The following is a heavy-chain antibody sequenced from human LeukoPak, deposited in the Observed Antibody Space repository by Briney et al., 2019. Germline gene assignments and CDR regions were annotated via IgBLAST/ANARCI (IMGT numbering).Heavy chain of an antibody. CDR2: INPNSGGT. J-gene: IGHJ4*02. V-gene: IGHV1-2*02. Sequence: ASVNVSCKASGYTFTGYYMHWVRQAPGQGLEWMGWINPNSGGTNYAQKFQGRVTMTRDTSISTAYMELSRLRSDDTAVYYCARGDGEWELRYPVGYWGQGTLVTVSS. CDR3: ARGDGEWELRYPVGY. CDR1: GYTFTGYY. D-gene: IGHD1-26*01.